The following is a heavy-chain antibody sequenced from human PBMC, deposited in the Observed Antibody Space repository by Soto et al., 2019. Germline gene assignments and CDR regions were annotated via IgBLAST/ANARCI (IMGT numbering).Heavy chain of an antibody. CDR2: INHSGST. V-gene: IGHV4-34*01. CDR1: GGSFSGYY. D-gene: IGHD1-26*01. Sequence: SETLSLTCAVYGGSFSGYYWSWIRQPPGKGLEWIGEINHSGSTNYNPSLKSRVTISVDTSKNQFSLKLSSVTAADTAVYYCARGRYYDYSDYRGQGTLVTVSS. J-gene: IGHJ4*02. CDR3: ARGRYYDYSDY.